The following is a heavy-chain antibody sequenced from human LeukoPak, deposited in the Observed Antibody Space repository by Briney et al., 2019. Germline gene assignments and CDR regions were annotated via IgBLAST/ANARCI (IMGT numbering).Heavy chain of an antibody. D-gene: IGHD3-22*01. Sequence: SETLSLTCAVYGGSFSGYYWSWIRRPPGKGLEWIGEINHSGSTNYNPSLKSRVTISVDTSKNQFSLKLSSVTAADTAVYYCARGRYYYDSSGYYPSYYYYYMDVWGKGTTVTVSS. CDR1: GGSFSGYY. V-gene: IGHV4-34*01. CDR3: ARGRYYYDSSGYYPSYYYYYMDV. J-gene: IGHJ6*03. CDR2: INHSGST.